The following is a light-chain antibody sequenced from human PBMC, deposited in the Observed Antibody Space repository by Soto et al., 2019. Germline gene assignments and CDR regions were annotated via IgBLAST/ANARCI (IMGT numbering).Light chain of an antibody. CDR1: TYNIGSNI. CDR2: NNN. CDR3: AAWDDDLNGLV. Sequence: QSVLTQPPSESGSPGQMITISCSGRTYNIGSNIVSWYHHLPGAAPKLLIYNNNQRPSGVPDRFFASKSGTSASLAISGLQPEDESHYYCAAWDDDLNGLVFGGGTKVTVL. V-gene: IGLV1-44*01. J-gene: IGLJ3*02.